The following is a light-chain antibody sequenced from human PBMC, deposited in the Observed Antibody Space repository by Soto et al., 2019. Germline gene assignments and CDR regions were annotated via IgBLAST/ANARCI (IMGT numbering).Light chain of an antibody. Sequence: EIVLTQSPGTLPLSPGERATLSCRASQSVSSNYLVWYQQKPGQAPRPLIYGASSRATGIPDRFSGSGSGPDFTLTISRREPEDFAVYYCQQYANSPFTFGQGTKLEIK. CDR2: GAS. CDR1: QSVSSNY. V-gene: IGKV3-20*01. J-gene: IGKJ2*01. CDR3: QQYANSPFT.